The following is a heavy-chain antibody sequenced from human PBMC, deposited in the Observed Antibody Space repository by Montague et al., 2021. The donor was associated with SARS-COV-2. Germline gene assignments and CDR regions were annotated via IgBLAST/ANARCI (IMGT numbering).Heavy chain of an antibody. D-gene: IGHD1-26*01. Sequence: SETLSLTCTVSGDSVNSGSYYWSWIRQPPGKGLEWIGYIYYRGSTNYNPSLKSRVTISIDTSKNQFSLKLISVTAADTAVYYCARDYRRVTGSPRSAMDVWGQGTTVIVSS. J-gene: IGHJ6*02. CDR2: IYYRGST. V-gene: IGHV4-61*01. CDR1: GDSVNSGSYY. CDR3: ARDYRRVTGSPRSAMDV.